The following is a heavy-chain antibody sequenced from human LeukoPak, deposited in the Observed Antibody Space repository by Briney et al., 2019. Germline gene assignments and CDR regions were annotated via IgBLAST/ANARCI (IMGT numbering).Heavy chain of an antibody. D-gene: IGHD2-8*01. CDR2: IYYSGST. J-gene: IGHJ4*02. CDR1: GGSISSTSYY. Sequence: SETLSLTCTVSGGSISSTSYYWGWIRQPPGKGLEWIGSIYYSGSTYYNPSLKSRVTISVDTSKNQFSLKLRSVTAADTAVYYCARVTSRLGVCDYWGQGSLVTVSS. CDR3: ARVTSRLGVCDY. V-gene: IGHV4-39*07.